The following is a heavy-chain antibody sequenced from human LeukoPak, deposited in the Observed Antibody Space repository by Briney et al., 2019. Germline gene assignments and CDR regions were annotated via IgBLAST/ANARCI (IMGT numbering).Heavy chain of an antibody. Sequence: KPSETLSLTCTVSGGSINSSSYYWGWIRQPPGKGPEWIGEINDNGYTNYNPSLKSRVSMSLDTSEKQFSLKLTSVTAADTAVYYCARIRCGHTDDICYNHWARGTLVTVSS. J-gene: IGHJ5*02. CDR1: GGSINSSSYY. CDR2: INDNGYT. D-gene: IGHD2-2*02. CDR3: ARIRCGHTDDICYNH. V-gene: IGHV4-61*05.